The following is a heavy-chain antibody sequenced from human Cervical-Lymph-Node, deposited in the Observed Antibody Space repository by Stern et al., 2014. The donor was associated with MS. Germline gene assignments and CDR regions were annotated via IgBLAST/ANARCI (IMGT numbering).Heavy chain of an antibody. V-gene: IGHV2-70*13. J-gene: IGHJ4*02. D-gene: IGHD3-22*01. CDR3: THSSYYDTSGFYSFFDS. CDR2: LNWNDDK. CDR1: GFSLSTYGMS. Sequence: QITLKESGPALVTPTQTVTLTCTFSGFSLSTYGMSVNWTRQPPGKALEWLALLNWNDDKYYSPSLKTGLTISKDTSRNQVVLTMTNMDPLDTATYYCTHSSYYDTSGFYSFFDSWGQGTLVTVSS.